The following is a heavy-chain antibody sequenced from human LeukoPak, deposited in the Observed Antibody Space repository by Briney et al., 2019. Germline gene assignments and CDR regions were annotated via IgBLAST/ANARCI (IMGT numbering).Heavy chain of an antibody. Sequence: GGSLRLSCAASGFTFSMYTIYWVRQAPGKGLECVSYISSSGTAMDYADSVKGRFTISRDNAKNALYLQMNNLRAEDTAVYYCARLTYSTSRTPFDYWGQGTLVTVFS. CDR2: ISSSGTAM. J-gene: IGHJ4*01. V-gene: IGHV3-48*01. D-gene: IGHD6-6*01. CDR3: ARLTYSTSRTPFDY. CDR1: GFTFSMYT.